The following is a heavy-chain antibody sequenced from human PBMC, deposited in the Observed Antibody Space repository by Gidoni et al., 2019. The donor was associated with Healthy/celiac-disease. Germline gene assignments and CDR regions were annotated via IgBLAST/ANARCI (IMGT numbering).Heavy chain of an antibody. CDR3: AKDEGDIVVVVAATPIDY. V-gene: IGHV3-30*02. Sequence: QVQLVESGGGVVQPGVSLRLSCAASGFTFSSYAMHWVRQAPGKGLEWVAFIRYDGSNKYYADSVKGRFTISRDNSKNTLYLQMNSLRAEDTAVYYCAKDEGDIVVVVAATPIDYWGQGTLVTVSS. CDR2: IRYDGSNK. J-gene: IGHJ4*02. D-gene: IGHD2-15*01. CDR1: GFTFSSYA.